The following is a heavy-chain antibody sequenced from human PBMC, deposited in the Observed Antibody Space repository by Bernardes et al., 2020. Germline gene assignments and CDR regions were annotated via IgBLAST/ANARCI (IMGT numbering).Heavy chain of an antibody. Sequence: SETLSRTCTVSGGSISSYYWSWIRQPPGKGLEWIGYIYYSGSTNYNPSLKSRVTISVDTSKNQFSLKLSSVTAADTAVYYCARDLGYWYFDLWGRGTLVTVSS. V-gene: IGHV4-59*01. CDR2: IYYSGST. J-gene: IGHJ2*01. D-gene: IGHD7-27*01. CDR3: ARDLGYWYFDL. CDR1: GGSISSYY.